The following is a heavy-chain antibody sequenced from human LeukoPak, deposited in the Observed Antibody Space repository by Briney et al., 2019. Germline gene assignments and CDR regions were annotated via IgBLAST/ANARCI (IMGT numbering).Heavy chain of an antibody. CDR3: ARAGQGLRLGELSFENY. V-gene: IGHV1-18*01. D-gene: IGHD3-16*02. CDR2: ISAYNGNT. Sequence: ASVKVSCKASGYTCTSYGISWVRQAPGQGLEWMGWISAYNGNTNYAQKLQGRVTMTTDTSTSTAYMELRSLRSDDTAVYYCARAGQGLRLGELSFENYWGQGTPVTVSS. CDR1: GYTCTSYG. J-gene: IGHJ4*02.